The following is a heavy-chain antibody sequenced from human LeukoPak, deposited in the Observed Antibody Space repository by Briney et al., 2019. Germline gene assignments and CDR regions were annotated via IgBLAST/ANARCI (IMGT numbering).Heavy chain of an antibody. J-gene: IGHJ4*02. CDR3: ANENGGPDY. D-gene: IGHD3-10*01. V-gene: IGHV3-30*02. CDR2: IRYDGSNK. Sequence: GGSLRLSCAASGFTFSSYDTHWVRQAPGKGLEWVAFIRYDGSNKYYADSVKGRFIISRDNSKNTLYLQMSSVRAEDTAVYYCANENGGPDYWGQGTLVTVSS. CDR1: GFTFSSYD.